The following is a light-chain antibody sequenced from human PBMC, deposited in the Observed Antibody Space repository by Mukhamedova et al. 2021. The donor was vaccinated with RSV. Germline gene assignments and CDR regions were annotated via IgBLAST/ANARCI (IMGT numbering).Light chain of an antibody. Sequence: GTSLAWYQQKPGKAPNLQIYKASTLESGVPSRFSGSGSGTEFTLNISSLQHADFATYYCQQYDVLSRKFGQGPQVDIK. CDR3: QQYDVLSRK. CDR2: KAS. J-gene: IGKJ1*01. V-gene: IGKV1-5*03. CDR1: GTS.